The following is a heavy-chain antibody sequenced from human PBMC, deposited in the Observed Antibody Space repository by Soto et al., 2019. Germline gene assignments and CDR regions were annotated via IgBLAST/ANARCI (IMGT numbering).Heavy chain of an antibody. CDR1: GFTFSSYA. J-gene: IGHJ6*02. CDR3: AKGLSDIVVVPDYYYGMDV. CDR2: ISGSGGST. V-gene: IGHV3-23*01. D-gene: IGHD2-2*01. Sequence: QSGGSLRLSCAAPGFTFSSYAMSWVRQAPGKGLEWVSAISGSGGSTYYADSVKGRFTISRDNSKNTLYLQMNSLRAEDTAVYYCAKGLSDIVVVPDYYYGMDVWGQGTTVTVSS.